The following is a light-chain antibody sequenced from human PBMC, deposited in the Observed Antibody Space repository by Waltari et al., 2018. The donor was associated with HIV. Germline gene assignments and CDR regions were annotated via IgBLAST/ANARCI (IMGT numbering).Light chain of an antibody. V-gene: IGLV7-43*01. Sequence: QTVVTQEPSLTVSPGGTVTPTCASSTGAVTSGYSPNWFQQKPGQAPRALIYGTTINHSCTPARCSGSLLGGKAALARSGVQPEDEAEYYCLLYYGGAWVFGGGTKLTVL. CDR2: GTT. CDR3: LLYYGGAWV. J-gene: IGLJ3*02. CDR1: TGAVTSGYS.